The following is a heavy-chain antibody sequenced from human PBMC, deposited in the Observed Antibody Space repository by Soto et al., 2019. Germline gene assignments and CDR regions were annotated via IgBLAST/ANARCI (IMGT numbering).Heavy chain of an antibody. J-gene: IGHJ4*02. V-gene: IGHV3-7*05. CDR2: IKQDGSEK. D-gene: IGHD2-2*01. CDR3: ARMIPAASSSFDY. Sequence: GGSLRLSCAASGFTFSSYWMSWVRQAPGKGLEWVANIKQDGSEKYYVDSVKGRFTISRDNAKNSLYLQMNSLRAEDTAVYYCARMIPAASSSFDYWGQGTLVTVSS. CDR1: GFTFSSYW.